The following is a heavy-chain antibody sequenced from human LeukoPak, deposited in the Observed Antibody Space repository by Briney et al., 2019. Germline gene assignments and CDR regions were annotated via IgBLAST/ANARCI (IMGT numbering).Heavy chain of an antibody. CDR2: ISGSGGST. Sequence: PGGSLRLSCAASGFTFSSYAMIWVRQAPGKGLEWVSAISGSGGSTYYADSVKGRFTISRDNSKNTLYLQMNSLRAEDTAVYYCAPSPHLDSSGFGPSGFDPWGQGTLVTVSS. J-gene: IGHJ5*02. D-gene: IGHD6-19*01. V-gene: IGHV3-23*01. CDR3: APSPHLDSSGFGPSGFDP. CDR1: GFTFSSYA.